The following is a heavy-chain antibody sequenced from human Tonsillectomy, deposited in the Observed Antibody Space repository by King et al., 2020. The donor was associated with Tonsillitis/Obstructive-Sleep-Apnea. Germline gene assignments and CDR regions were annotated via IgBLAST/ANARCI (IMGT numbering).Heavy chain of an antibody. V-gene: IGHV3-7*03. CDR2: IMQDGSEK. D-gene: IGHD6-6*01. CDR3: ARWWPGVRATRPNY. CDR1: GFTFSSYW. J-gene: IGHJ4*02. Sequence: VQLVESGGGLVQPGGSLRLSCAASGFTFSSYWMTWVRQAPGKGLEWVANIMQDGSEKHYVDSVKGRFTISRDNAKNSLYLQMNSLRAEDTAVYYCARWWPGVRATRPNYWGQGTLVTVSS.